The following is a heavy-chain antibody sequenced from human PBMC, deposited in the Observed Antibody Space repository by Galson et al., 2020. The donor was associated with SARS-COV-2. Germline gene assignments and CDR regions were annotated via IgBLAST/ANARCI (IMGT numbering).Heavy chain of an antibody. D-gene: IGHD2-15*01. CDR2: VYPGDSDT. CDR3: ARLSGGNFYFDL. J-gene: IGHJ2*01. CDR1: GYNFNTYW. V-gene: IGHV5-51*01. Sequence: GESLKISCKASGYNFNTYWIAWVRQMPGRGLEWMGIVYPGDSDTRYSPSFHGQVAFSADKSITTAYLQWSSLQASDTGMYYCARLSGGNFYFDLWGRGTLVTIS.